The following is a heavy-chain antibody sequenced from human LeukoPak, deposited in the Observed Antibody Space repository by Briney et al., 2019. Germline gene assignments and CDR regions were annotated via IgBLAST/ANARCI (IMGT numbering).Heavy chain of an antibody. J-gene: IGHJ6*02. D-gene: IGHD6-25*01. CDR2: ISSSSSYI. CDR3: ASWYSSESRMDV. V-gene: IGHV3-21*01. Sequence: GGSLRLSCVASGFPFSSYWMTWVRQAPGKGLEWVSSISSSSSYIYYADSVKGRLTISRDNAKNSLYLQMNSLRAEDTAVYYCASWYSSESRMDVWGQGTTVTVSS. CDR1: GFPFSSYW.